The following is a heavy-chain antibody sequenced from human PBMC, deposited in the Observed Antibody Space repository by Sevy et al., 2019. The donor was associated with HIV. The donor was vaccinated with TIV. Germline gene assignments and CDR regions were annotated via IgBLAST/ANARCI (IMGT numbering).Heavy chain of an antibody. CDR1: GYTFTSYG. V-gene: IGHV1-18*01. CDR2: ISAYNGNT. Sequence: ASVKVSCKASGYTFTSYGISWVRQAPGQGLEWMGWISAYNGNTNYAQKLQGRVTMTTDTSTSTAYMELRSLRSDDTAVYYCARVGTGTILPYYYGMDVWGQWTTVTVSS. J-gene: IGHJ6*02. D-gene: IGHD1-7*01. CDR3: ARVGTGTILPYYYGMDV.